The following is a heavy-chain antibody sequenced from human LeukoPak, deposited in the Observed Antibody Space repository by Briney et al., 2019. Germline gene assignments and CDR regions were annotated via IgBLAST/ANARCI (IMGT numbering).Heavy chain of an antibody. CDR1: GCSISSSTYY. D-gene: IGHD3-9*01. J-gene: IGHJ4*02. Sequence: SETLSLTCTVPGCSISSSTYYWGWIRQPPGKGLDWIGSIYHSGSTYYNPSLKSRVTISVDTPKNKFSLKLISVTAADTAVYYCARERDVDFDWLLLGYFDYWGQGTLVTVSS. CDR3: ARERDVDFDWLLLGYFDY. V-gene: IGHV4-39*07. CDR2: IYHSGST.